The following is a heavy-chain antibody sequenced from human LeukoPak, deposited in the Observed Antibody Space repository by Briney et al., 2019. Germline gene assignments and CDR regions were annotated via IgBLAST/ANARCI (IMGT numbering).Heavy chain of an antibody. Sequence: GGSLRLSCAASGFTFSSYAMSWVRQAPGKGLEWVANIKQDGSEKDYVDSAKGRFTISRDNPKNSLHLQMSSLRAEDTAVYYCARYCGGDCYGMDVWGQGTTVTVSS. J-gene: IGHJ6*02. CDR2: IKQDGSEK. V-gene: IGHV3-7*01. CDR3: ARYCGGDCYGMDV. CDR1: GFTFSSYA. D-gene: IGHD2-21*02.